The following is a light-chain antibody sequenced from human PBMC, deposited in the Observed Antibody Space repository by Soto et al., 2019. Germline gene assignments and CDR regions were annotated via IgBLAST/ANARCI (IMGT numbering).Light chain of an antibody. V-gene: IGLV5-45*03. CDR3: MIWHSSAWV. J-gene: IGLJ3*02. CDR2: YKSDSDK. CDR1: SGINVGSSA. Sequence: QAVVTQPSSLSASPGASASLTCTLRSGINVGSSAIYWYQQKPGSPPQFLLRYKSDSDKHQGSGVPSRFSGSKDTAANAGILLISGVQSDDEADYYCMIWHSSAWVFGGGTKLTVL.